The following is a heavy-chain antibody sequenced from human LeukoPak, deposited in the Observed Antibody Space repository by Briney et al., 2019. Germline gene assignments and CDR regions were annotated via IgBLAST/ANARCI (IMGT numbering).Heavy chain of an antibody. J-gene: IGHJ4*02. CDR3: ASNYDFWSGYPYYFDY. V-gene: IGHV3-23*01. Sequence: GGSLRLSCAASGFTFSSYAMSWVRQAPGKGLEWVSAISGSGGSTYYADSVKGRFTISRDNSKNTLYLQMNSQRAEDTAVYYCASNYDFWSGYPYYFDYWGQGTLVTVSS. D-gene: IGHD3-3*01. CDR1: GFTFSSYA. CDR2: ISGSGGST.